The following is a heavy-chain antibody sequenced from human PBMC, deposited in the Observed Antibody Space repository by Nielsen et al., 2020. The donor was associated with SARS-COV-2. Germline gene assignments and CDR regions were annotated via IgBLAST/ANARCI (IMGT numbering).Heavy chain of an antibody. Sequence: WVRQAPGQGLEWMGRISVDNGKTNYAQKLQGRVTMTTDTSTSTAYMELRSLRSDDTAVYYCARVYYYGSGSYWGYYYYYMDVWGKGTTVTVSS. CDR2: ISVDNGKT. V-gene: IGHV1-18*01. D-gene: IGHD3-10*01. CDR3: ARVYYYGSGSYWGYYYYYMDV. J-gene: IGHJ6*03.